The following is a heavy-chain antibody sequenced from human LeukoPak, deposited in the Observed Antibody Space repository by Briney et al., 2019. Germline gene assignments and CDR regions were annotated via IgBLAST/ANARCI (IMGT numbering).Heavy chain of an antibody. CDR3: ARDSGIRIQLWYYYGVDV. J-gene: IGHJ6*02. D-gene: IGHD5-18*01. V-gene: IGHV3-7*01. CDR2: IKQDGSEK. CDR1: GFTFSSYL. Sequence: GGSLRLSCAASGFTFSSYLMSWVRQAPGKGLEWVANIKQDGSEKYYVDSVKGRFTISRDNAKNSLYLQMNSLRAEDTAVYYCARDSGIRIQLWYYYGVDVWGQGTTVTVSS.